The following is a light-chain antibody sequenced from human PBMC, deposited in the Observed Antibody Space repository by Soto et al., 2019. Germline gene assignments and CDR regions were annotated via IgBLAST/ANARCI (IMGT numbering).Light chain of an antibody. V-gene: IGLV1-44*01. CDR1: SSNIGSNT. Sequence: QSVLTQPPSASGTPGQRVTISCSGSSSNIGSNTVNWYQQLPGTAPKLLIYSNNQRPSGVPDRFSGSKSGTSASLAISGLQSDDEADYYCAAWYDSLNAVVFGGGTKLTVL. CDR3: AAWYDSLNAVV. CDR2: SNN. J-gene: IGLJ2*01.